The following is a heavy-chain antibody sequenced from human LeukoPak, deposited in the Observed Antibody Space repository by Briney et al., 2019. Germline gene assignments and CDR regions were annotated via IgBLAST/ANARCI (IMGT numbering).Heavy chain of an antibody. D-gene: IGHD4-17*01. V-gene: IGHV4-59*01. CDR3: ARGFAYGDTGSFDY. J-gene: IGHJ4*02. Sequence: SETLSLTCTVSGGSISSYYWSWIRQPPGKGLEWIGYIYYSGSTTYNPSLKSRVTISVDTSKNQFSLKLSSVTAADTAVYYCARGFAYGDTGSFDYWGQGTLVTVSS. CDR1: GGSISSYY. CDR2: IYYSGST.